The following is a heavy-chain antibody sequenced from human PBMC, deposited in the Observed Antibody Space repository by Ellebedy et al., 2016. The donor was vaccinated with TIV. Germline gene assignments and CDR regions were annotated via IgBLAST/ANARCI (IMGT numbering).Heavy chain of an antibody. Sequence: KVSCKASGYTFSTYYIGWVRQMPGKGLEWVAIIYPDNSDAAYSSSFQGQVTISADKSISTVYLQWSSLKASDTAIYYCARRPYNIFTDYLHHDPWGQGTLVTVSS. CDR2: IYPDNSDA. V-gene: IGHV5-51*01. CDR3: ARRPYNIFTDYLHHDP. J-gene: IGHJ5*02. CDR1: GYTFSTYY. D-gene: IGHD3-9*01.